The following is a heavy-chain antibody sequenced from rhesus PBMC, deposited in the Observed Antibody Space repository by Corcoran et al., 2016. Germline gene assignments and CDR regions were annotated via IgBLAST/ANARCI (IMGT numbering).Heavy chain of an antibody. V-gene: IGHV4S10*01. Sequence: QVQLQESGPGVVKPSATLSLPSAAAGGSISDSYRWRWCRQPPGKGLEWIGYIYGSSTSTNYNPSLKSRVTISKDTSKNQFSLKLSSVTAADTAVYYCARMAIAAAFDYWGQGVLVTVSS. CDR1: GGSISDSYR. D-gene: IGHD6-25*01. CDR2: IYGSSTST. J-gene: IGHJ4*01. CDR3: ARMAIAAAFDY.